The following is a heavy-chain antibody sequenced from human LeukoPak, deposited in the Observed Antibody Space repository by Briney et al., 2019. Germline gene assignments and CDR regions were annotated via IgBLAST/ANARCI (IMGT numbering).Heavy chain of an antibody. V-gene: IGHV3-7*01. CDR3: ARVYYYDSSGYDGWFDP. J-gene: IGHJ5*02. CDR2: IKQDGSEK. Sequence: PGGSLRLSCAASGFTFSSYSMNWVRQAPGKGLEWVANIKQDGSEKYYVDSVKGRFTISRDNAKNSLYLQMNSLRAEDTAVYYCARVYYYDSSGYDGWFDPWGQGTLVTVSS. D-gene: IGHD3-22*01. CDR1: GFTFSSYS.